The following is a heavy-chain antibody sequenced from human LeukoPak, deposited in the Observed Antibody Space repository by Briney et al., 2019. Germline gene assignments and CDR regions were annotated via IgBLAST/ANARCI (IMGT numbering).Heavy chain of an antibody. CDR1: PDGVAITSST. CDR3: SREDPSGYSNV. J-gene: IGHJ4*02. CDR2: TYCMSKWYH. Sequence: SQTLSLSCASAPDGVAITSSTRNWIRQSPSRGLEWLGRTYCMSKWYHNYAVSVESRITTNPDTSKNQFSLQLTFVTPENTAMYYFSREDPSGYSNVWGQGTLVTVSS. V-gene: IGHV6-1*01. D-gene: IGHD6-13*01.